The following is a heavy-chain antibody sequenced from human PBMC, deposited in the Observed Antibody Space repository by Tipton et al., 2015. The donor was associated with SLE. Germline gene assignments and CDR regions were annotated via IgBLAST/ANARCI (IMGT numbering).Heavy chain of an antibody. J-gene: IGHJ4*02. CDR2: INHSGST. V-gene: IGHV4-34*01. CDR3: ARDSRGGGY. D-gene: IGHD3-16*01. Sequence: TLSLTCAVYGGSFSGYYWSWIRQPPGKGLEWIGEINHSGSTNYNPSLKSRVTISVDTSKNQFSLKLSSVTAADTAVYYCARDSRGGGYWGQGTLVTVSP. CDR1: GGSFSGYY.